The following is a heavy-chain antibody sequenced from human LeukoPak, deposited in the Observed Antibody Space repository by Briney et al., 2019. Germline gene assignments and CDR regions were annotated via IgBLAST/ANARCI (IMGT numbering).Heavy chain of an antibody. V-gene: IGHV1-8*01. J-gene: IGHJ3*01. CDR2: MNPHGDYT. D-gene: IGHD3-9*01. CDR1: GYTFKSYD. CDR3: ARGLRDGLTGNDVLDV. Sequence: GASVRVSCTASGYTFKSYDINWVRQASGQGLEWMGWMNPHGDYTGYAQKFQDRVTMTSDSSTTTAYMELRSLTSEDTALYYCARGLRDGLTGNDVLDVWGLGTMVIVTS.